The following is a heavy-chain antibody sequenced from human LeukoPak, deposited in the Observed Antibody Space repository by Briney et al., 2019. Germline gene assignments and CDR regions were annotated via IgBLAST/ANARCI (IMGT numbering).Heavy chain of an antibody. D-gene: IGHD2-2*01. CDR1: GGSFSGYY. CDR2: INHSGST. Sequence: PSETLSLTCAVYGGSFSGYYWSWIRQPPGKGLEWIGEINHSGSTNYNPSLKSRVTISVDTSKNQFSLKLSSVTAADTAVYYCARRVVVVPAAKSLWFDPWGQGTLVTVSS. J-gene: IGHJ5*02. CDR3: ARRVVVVPAAKSLWFDP. V-gene: IGHV4-34*01.